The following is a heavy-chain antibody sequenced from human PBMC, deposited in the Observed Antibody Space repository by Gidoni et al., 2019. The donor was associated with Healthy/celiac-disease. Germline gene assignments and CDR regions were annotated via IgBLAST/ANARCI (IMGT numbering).Heavy chain of an antibody. V-gene: IGHV3-30-3*01. CDR1: GFPFSSYG. D-gene: IGHD2-15*01. J-gene: IGHJ4*02. CDR3: ARDRYVVVVAYYFDY. Sequence: QVQLVESGGGVVQPGRSLRLSCAASGFPFSSYGMHGVRQAPGKGLAWVAVISNDGSNKYYADSVKGRFTISRDNSKNTLYLQMNSLRAEDTAVYYCARDRYVVVVAYYFDYWGQGTLVTVSS. CDR2: ISNDGSNK.